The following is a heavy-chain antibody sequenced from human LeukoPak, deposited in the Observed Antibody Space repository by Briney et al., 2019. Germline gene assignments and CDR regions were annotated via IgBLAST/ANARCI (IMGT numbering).Heavy chain of an antibody. D-gene: IGHD3-10*01. CDR2: ISTNGGNT. CDR3: ARVDGSGWFDL. Sequence: GGSLRLSCAASGFTFSSYSMHWVRLAPGKGLEYVSAISTNGGNTYYANSVKGRFIISRDNSKNTLYLQMGSLRAEDMAVYYCARVDGSGWFDLWGQGTLVTVSS. V-gene: IGHV3-64*01. CDR1: GFTFSSYS. J-gene: IGHJ5*02.